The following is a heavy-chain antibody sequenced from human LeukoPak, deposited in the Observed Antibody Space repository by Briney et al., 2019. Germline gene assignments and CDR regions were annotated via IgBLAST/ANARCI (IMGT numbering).Heavy chain of an antibody. J-gene: IGHJ4*02. V-gene: IGHV6-1*01. D-gene: IGHD2-2*01. CDR2: TYYRSKWYN. Sequence: SQTLSLTCAISGDSVSSNSAAWNWIRQSPSRGLEWLGRTYYRSKWYNNYALSVKRRITINPGTSKHQFSLQPNSVPPEDTAVYYCATADQYFPYWGQGTLVTASP. CDR1: GDSVSSNSAA. CDR3: ATADQYFPY.